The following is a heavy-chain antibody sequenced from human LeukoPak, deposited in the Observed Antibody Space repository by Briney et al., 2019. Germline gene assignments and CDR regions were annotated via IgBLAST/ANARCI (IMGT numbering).Heavy chain of an antibody. V-gene: IGHV4-59*01. D-gene: IGHD3-10*01. CDR1: GGSISSYY. Sequence: SETLSLTCTVSGGSISSYYWSWIRQPPGKGLEWIGYIYYSGSTNYNPSLKSRVTISVDTSKNQFSLKLSSVTAADTAVYYCARYYYGSGSYYYFDYWGQGTLVTVSS. CDR2: IYYSGST. CDR3: ARYYYGSGSYYYFDY. J-gene: IGHJ4*02.